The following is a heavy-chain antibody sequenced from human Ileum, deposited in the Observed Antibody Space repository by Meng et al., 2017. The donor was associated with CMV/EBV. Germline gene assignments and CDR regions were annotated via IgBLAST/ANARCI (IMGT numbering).Heavy chain of an antibody. CDR2: ISSSSAYI. CDR1: GFTFSSYN. V-gene: IGHV3-21*01. CDR3: ARDSDVDDSGYHGRPHY. Sequence: ESLKISCAASGFTFSSYNMNWVRQAPGKGLEWVSSISSSSAYIYYADSVKGRFTISRDNAKNSLYLHMNSLRVEDTAVYYCARDSDVDDSGYHGRPHYWGQGTLVTVSS. J-gene: IGHJ4*02. D-gene: IGHD3-22*01.